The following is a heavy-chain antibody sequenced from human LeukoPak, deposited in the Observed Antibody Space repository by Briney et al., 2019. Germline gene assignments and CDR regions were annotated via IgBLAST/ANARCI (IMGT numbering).Heavy chain of an antibody. Sequence: GGSLRLSCAASGFTFSSYCMNWVRQAPGKGLEWVSSITSSSSYIYYADSVKGRFTISRDNAKNSLYLQMNSLRPEDTAVYYCAKDDAWLQYGNWGRGTLVTVSS. D-gene: IGHD5-24*01. J-gene: IGHJ4*02. CDR1: GFTFSSYC. CDR2: ITSSSSYI. CDR3: AKDDAWLQYGN. V-gene: IGHV3-21*04.